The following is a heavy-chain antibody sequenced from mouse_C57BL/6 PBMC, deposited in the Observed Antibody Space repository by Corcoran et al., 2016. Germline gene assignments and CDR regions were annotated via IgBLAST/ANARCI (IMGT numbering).Heavy chain of an antibody. V-gene: IGHV14-1*01. J-gene: IGHJ2*01. D-gene: IGHD4-1*02. CDR3: TTLQLGLFDY. CDR2: IDPEDGDT. CDR1: GFNIKDYY. Sequence: VQLPQSGAELVRPGASVKLYCTASGFNIKDYYIHWVKQRPEQGLEWFGRIDPEDGDTEYAPKFQGKATMTADTSSNTAYLQLSSLTSEDTAVYYCTTLQLGLFDYWGQGTTLTVSS.